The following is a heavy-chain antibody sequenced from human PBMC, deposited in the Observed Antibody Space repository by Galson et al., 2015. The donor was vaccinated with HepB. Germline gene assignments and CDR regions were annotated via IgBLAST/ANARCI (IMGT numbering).Heavy chain of an antibody. CDR3: ATDRLRIAELSRVIDY. D-gene: IGHD3-10*01. V-gene: IGHV1-24*01. CDR2: FDPEDAET. CDR1: GYTLTELS. J-gene: IGHJ4*02. Sequence: SVKVSCKVSGYTLTELSMHWVRQAPGEGLEWMGGFDPEDAETIYAQRFQGRVTMTEDTSTDTAYMELSSLRSEDTAVYYCATDRLRIAELSRVIDYWGQGTPVTVSS.